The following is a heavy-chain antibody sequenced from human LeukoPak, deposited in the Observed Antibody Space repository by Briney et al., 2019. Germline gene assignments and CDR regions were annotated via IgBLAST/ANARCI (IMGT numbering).Heavy chain of an antibody. CDR1: GGSISSGSYY. Sequence: PSETLSLTCTVSGGSISSGSYYWSWIRQLAGKGLEWIGRIYTSGSTNYNPSLKSRVTISVDTSKNQFSLKLSSVTAADTAVYYCARDTPYDFWSGRFDYWGQGTLVTVSS. D-gene: IGHD3-3*01. CDR2: IYTSGST. CDR3: ARDTPYDFWSGRFDY. J-gene: IGHJ4*02. V-gene: IGHV4-61*02.